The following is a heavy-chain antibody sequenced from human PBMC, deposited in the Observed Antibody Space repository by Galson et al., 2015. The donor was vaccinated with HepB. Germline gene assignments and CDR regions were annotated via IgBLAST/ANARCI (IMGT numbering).Heavy chain of an antibody. CDR2: FSLSGGVFTT. V-gene: IGHV3-23*01. J-gene: IGHJ5*02. Sequence: SLRLSCAASGFTFNNYAMNWVRQAPGKGLEWVSGFSLSGGVFTTYYADSVRGRFTISRDSSRDTLYLQMNSLSAEDTAVYYCAKDRCPRAGCYNFDAWGQGTLVTVSS. D-gene: IGHD3-9*01. CDR3: AKDRCPRAGCYNFDA. CDR1: GFTFNNYA.